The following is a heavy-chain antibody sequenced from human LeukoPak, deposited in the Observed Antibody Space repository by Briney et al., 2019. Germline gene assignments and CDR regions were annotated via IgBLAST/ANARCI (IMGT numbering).Heavy chain of an antibody. CDR2: ISYDGSNK. CDR1: GFTFSSYA. Sequence: GSLRLSCAASGFTFSSYAMHWVRQAPGKGLEWVAVISYDGSNKYYADSVKGRFTISRDNSKNTLYLQMNSLRAEDTAVYYCARGLDTDTDWFDPWGQGTLVTVSS. V-gene: IGHV3-30*01. CDR3: ARGLDTDTDWFDP. J-gene: IGHJ5*02. D-gene: IGHD6-19*01.